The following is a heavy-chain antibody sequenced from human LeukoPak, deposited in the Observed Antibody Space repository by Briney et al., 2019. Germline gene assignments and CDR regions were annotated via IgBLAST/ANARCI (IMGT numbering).Heavy chain of an antibody. CDR2: INHSGST. CDR3: ARVRGGIRYFDL. D-gene: IGHD3-16*01. CDR1: GGSFSGYY. V-gene: IGHV4-34*01. Sequence: SETLSLTCAVHGGSFSGYYWSWIRQPPGKGLEWIGEINHSGSTNYNPSLKSRVTISVDTSKNQFSLKLSSVTAADTAVYYCARVRGGIRYFDLWGRGTLVTVSS. J-gene: IGHJ2*01.